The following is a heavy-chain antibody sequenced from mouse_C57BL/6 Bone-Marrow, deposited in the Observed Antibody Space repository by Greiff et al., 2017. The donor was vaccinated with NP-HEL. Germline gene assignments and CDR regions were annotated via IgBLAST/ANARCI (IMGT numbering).Heavy chain of an antibody. CDR1: GYTFTDYY. D-gene: IGHD1-1*01. CDR2: IFPGSGST. J-gene: IGHJ4*01. CDR3: ARFITTVVEGYAMDY. V-gene: IGHV1-75*01. Sequence: QVQLQQSGPELVKPGASVKISCKASGYTFTDYYINWVKQRPGQGLEWIGWIFPGSGSTYYNEKFKGKATLTVDKSSSTAYMLLSSLTSEDSAVYFCARFITTVVEGYAMDYWGQGTSVTVS.